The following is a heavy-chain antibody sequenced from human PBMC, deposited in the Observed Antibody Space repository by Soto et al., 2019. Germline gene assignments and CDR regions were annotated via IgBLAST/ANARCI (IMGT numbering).Heavy chain of an antibody. CDR3: TRLGGDGYTTPFDY. V-gene: IGHV3-49*03. D-gene: IGHD2-21*02. J-gene: IGHJ4*02. CDR1: GFIFADYA. Sequence: PGGSLRLSCTPSGFIFADYAIIWFRQAPGKGLECVGFITSRRYGGTAEYAASVKGRFTISRDDSKSIAYLQMNSLKTEDTAVYYCTRLGGDGYTTPFDYWGQGALVTVS. CDR2: ITSRRYGGTA.